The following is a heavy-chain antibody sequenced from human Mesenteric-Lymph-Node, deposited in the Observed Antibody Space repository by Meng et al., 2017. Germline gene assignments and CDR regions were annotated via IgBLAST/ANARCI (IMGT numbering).Heavy chain of an antibody. CDR2: IKRDGSEK. V-gene: IGHV3-7*01. J-gene: IGHJ4*02. CDR3: ARVGVHGDFDY. Sequence: GESLKFSCAASGFTFSSRWMTWVRQAPGKGLEWLANIKRDGSEKHYVGSVKGRFTISRHNAKNSLYLQMNSLRAEDTAVFYCARVGVHGDFDYWGQGTLVTVSS. D-gene: IGHD3-3*01. CDR1: GFTFSSRW.